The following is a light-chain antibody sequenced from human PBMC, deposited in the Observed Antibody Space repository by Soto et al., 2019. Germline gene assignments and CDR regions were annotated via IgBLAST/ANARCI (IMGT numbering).Light chain of an antibody. Sequence: EIVLTQSPATLYLSPGERATLSCRASQSVGSYLAWYQQKPGQAPRLPCEASNRATGIPARFSGSGSGTDFTLTISSLEPEDFAVYYCQQRSNRPFTFGPGTKVDIK. J-gene: IGKJ3*01. V-gene: IGKV3-11*01. CDR2: EAS. CDR1: QSVGSY. CDR3: QQRSNRPFT.